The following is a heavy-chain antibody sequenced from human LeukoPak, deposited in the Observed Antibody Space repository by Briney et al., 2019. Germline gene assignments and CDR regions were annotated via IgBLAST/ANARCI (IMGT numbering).Heavy chain of an antibody. CDR1: GGSISSYY. D-gene: IGHD2-2*02. CDR2: IYYSGST. CDR3: ARDRAFSGCSSTSCYSYYYYYMDV. V-gene: IGHV4-59*01. Sequence: PSETLSLTCTVSGGSISSYYWSWIRQPPGKGLDWLGYIYYSGSTNYNPSLKSRVTISVDTSKNQFSLKLSSVTAADTAVYYCARDRAFSGCSSTSCYSYYYYYMDVWGKGTTVTVSS. J-gene: IGHJ6*03.